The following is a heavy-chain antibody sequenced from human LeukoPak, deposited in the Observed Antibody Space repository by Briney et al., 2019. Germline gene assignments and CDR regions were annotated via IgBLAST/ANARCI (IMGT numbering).Heavy chain of an antibody. D-gene: IGHD4-17*01. CDR1: EFTFNSYW. CDR2: IKQDGGQT. J-gene: IGHJ4*02. CDR3: ARLGARQMLEY. Sequence: PGGSLRLSCAASEFTFNSYWMSWVRQAPGKGLEWVANIKQDGGQTYYLDSVKGRFTVSRDNAKNSLYLQMNSLRAEDTAVYYCARLGARQMLEYWGQGTLVTVSS. V-gene: IGHV3-7*01.